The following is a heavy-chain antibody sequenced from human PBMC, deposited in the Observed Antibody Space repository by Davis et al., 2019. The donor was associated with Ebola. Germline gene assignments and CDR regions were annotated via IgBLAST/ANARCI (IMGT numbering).Heavy chain of an antibody. D-gene: IGHD2-15*01. J-gene: IGHJ4*02. V-gene: IGHV1-69*13. CDR1: GGTFSSYA. Sequence: SVKVSCKASGGTFSSYAISWVRQAPGQGLEWMGGIIPIFGTANYAQKFQGRVTITADESTSTAYMELSSLRSEDTAVYYCAGEVLGYCSGGSCFDYWGQGTLVTVSS. CDR2: IIPIFGTA. CDR3: AGEVLGYCSGGSCFDY.